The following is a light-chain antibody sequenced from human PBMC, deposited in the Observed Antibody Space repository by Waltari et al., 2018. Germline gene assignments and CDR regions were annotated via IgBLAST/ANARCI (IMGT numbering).Light chain of an antibody. CDR1: SSAVGNYNL. V-gene: IGLV2-23*02. CDR3: CSYAGLGIYV. CDR2: EVT. J-gene: IGLJ1*01. Sequence: QSGLTQPASVSGSPGQSTTISCTGTSSAVGNYNLVSWYQQYPGKAPKLMVYEVTKRTSGVSDRFSGSKSGNTASLTIYGLQSEDEADYYCCSYAGLGIYVFGTGTKVTVL.